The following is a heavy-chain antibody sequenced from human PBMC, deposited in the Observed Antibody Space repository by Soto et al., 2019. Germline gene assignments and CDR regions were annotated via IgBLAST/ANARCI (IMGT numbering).Heavy chain of an antibody. CDR2: IKSKTDGGTT. J-gene: IGHJ4*02. CDR1: GFTFSNTW. Sequence: EVQLVESGGGLVKPGGSLRLSCAASGFTFSNTWMNWVRQAPGKGLEWVGRIKSKTDGGTTDYAAPVKGRIIISRDDSKTPQNRQRNGRKTEDPAVNYCTTGEGCPGALSSAWYNFDFWGQGSLVPSPQ. V-gene: IGHV3-15*07. CDR3: TTGEGCPGALSSAWYNFDF. D-gene: IGHD6-19*01.